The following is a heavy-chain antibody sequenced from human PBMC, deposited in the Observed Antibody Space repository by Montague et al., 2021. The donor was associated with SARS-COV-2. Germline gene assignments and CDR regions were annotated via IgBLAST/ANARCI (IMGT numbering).Heavy chain of an antibody. Sequence: LRLSFAASGFTFSSYEMNWVRQAPGKGLEWVSYISSSGSTIYYADSVKGRFTISRDNAKNSLYLQMNSLRAEDTAVYYCARDGALYSSGWWGGDFDYWGQGTLVTVSS. CDR2: ISSSGSTI. V-gene: IGHV3-48*03. J-gene: IGHJ4*02. CDR1: GFTFSSYE. D-gene: IGHD6-19*01. CDR3: ARDGALYSSGWWGGDFDY.